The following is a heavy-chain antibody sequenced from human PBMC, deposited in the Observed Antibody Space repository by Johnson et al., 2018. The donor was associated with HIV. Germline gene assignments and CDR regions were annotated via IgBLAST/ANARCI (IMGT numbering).Heavy chain of an antibody. V-gene: IGHV3-15*01. CDR1: GFTFSNAW. J-gene: IGHJ3*02. CDR3: TTDPIAAAGHDAFDI. D-gene: IGHD6-13*01. CDR2: ITSKTDGGTT. Sequence: VQLVESGGGLVQPGGSLRLSCAASGFTFSNAWMSWVRQAPGTGLEWVGRITSKTDGGTTDYVAPVKGRFTISRDDSKNTLYLRMNSLKTEDTAVYYCTTDPIAAAGHDAFDIWGQGTMVTVSS.